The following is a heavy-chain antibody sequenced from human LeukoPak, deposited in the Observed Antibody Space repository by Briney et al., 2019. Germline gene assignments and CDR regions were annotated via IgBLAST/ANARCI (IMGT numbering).Heavy chain of an antibody. Sequence: PGGSLRLSCAASGFTFSSYGMHWVRQAPGKGLEWVAVIWYDRSNKHYADSVKGRFTISRDNSKNTLYLQMNSLRAEDTAVYYCAKDGLGAPFDYWGQGTLVTVSS. D-gene: IGHD3/OR15-3a*01. J-gene: IGHJ4*02. CDR2: IWYDRSNK. CDR1: GFTFSSYG. CDR3: AKDGLGAPFDY. V-gene: IGHV3-33*06.